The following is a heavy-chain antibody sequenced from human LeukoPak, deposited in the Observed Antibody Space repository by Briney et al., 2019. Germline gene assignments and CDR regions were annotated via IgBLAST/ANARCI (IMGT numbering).Heavy chain of an antibody. V-gene: IGHV4-30-2*01. Sequence: SETLSLTCAVSGGSISSGGYSWSWIRQPPGKGLEWIGYIYHSGSTYYNPSLKSRVTISVDRSKNQFSLKLSSVTAADTAVYYCARDKRYSSSWYYFDYWGQGTLVTVSS. CDR3: ARDKRYSSSWYYFDY. CDR2: IYHSGST. CDR1: GGSISSGGYS. J-gene: IGHJ4*02. D-gene: IGHD6-13*01.